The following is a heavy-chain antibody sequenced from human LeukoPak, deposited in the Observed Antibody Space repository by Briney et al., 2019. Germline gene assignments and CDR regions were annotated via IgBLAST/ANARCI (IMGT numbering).Heavy chain of an antibody. CDR1: GVPFCNYY. D-gene: IGHD6-19*01. Sequence: PSQTLSLTCAVSGVPFCNYYRSWVRQSPRQGLEWIGEINHSGYTNYNPSLKSRVTMSIDASMNQFSLKLTSVTAADAGVYYFTTAVAGHPDWGQGTLVTVSS. V-gene: IGHV4-34*01. CDR2: INHSGYT. J-gene: IGHJ4*02. CDR3: TTAVAGHPD.